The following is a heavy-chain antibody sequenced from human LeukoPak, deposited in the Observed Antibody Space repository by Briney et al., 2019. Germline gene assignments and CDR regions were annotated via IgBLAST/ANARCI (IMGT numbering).Heavy chain of an antibody. CDR1: GFTFSVFW. CDR3: TRDGTAPGLYFDL. J-gene: IGHJ4*01. V-gene: IGHV3-7*01. D-gene: IGHD6-13*01. Sequence: GGSLRLSCAVSGFTFSVFWTNWVRQAPGKGREWVASIRQDGSEKTYVDSVKGRFTITRDNTKNYLFLQMNSLRAEDTAVYYCTRDGTAPGLYFDLWGQGTLVTVSS. CDR2: IRQDGSEK.